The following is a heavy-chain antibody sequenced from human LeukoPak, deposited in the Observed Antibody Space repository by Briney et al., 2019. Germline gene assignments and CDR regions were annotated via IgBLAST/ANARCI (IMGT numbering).Heavy chain of an antibody. J-gene: IGHJ4*02. CDR2: ISGSGGST. Sequence: GGSLRLSCAASRFTFSSYGMSWVRQAPGKGLEWVSSISGSGGSTCYADSVKGRFTISRDNSKNTLYLQMNSLRDEDTAVYYCAKSSYYDASGYYREYYFDYWGQGTLVTVSS. V-gene: IGHV3-23*01. D-gene: IGHD3-22*01. CDR1: RFTFSSYG. CDR3: AKSSYYDASGYYREYYFDY.